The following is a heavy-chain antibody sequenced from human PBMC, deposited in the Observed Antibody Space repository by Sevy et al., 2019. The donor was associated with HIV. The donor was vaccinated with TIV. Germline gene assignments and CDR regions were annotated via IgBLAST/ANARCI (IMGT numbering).Heavy chain of an antibody. V-gene: IGHV3-23*01. D-gene: IGHD6-19*01. J-gene: IGHJ4*02. CDR2: ISSSGGSV. CDR1: EFTFISYA. Sequence: GGSLRLSCAASEFTFISYAVSWVRQAPGKGLEWVSSISSSGGSVYYADSVKGRFTISRDNSKKMVDLEMNSLRAEDTAVYYCVRVALAGFDYWGPGTLVTVSS. CDR3: VRVALAGFDY.